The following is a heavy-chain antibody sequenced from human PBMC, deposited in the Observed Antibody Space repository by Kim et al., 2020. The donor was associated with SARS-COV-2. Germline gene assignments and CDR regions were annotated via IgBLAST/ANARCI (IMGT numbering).Heavy chain of an antibody. CDR3: ARQRVVRNGFWSGYNNWFDP. Sequence: SETLSLTCTVSGGSISSSSYYWGWIRQPPGKGLEWIGSIYYSGSTYYNPSLKSRVTISVDTSKNQFSLKLSSVTAADTAVYYCARQRVVRNGFWSGYNNWFDPWGQGTLVTVSS. CDR1: GGSISSSSYY. J-gene: IGHJ5*02. CDR2: IYYSGST. D-gene: IGHD3-3*01. V-gene: IGHV4-39*01.